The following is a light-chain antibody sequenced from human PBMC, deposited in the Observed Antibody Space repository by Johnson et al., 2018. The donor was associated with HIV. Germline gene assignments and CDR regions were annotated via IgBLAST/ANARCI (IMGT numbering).Light chain of an antibody. J-gene: IGLJ1*01. CDR3: GTWDSSLSAYV. CDR1: SSNIGNNY. CDR2: ENN. Sequence: SVLTQPPSVSAAPGQKVTISCSGSSSNIGNNYVSWYQQLPETAPKLLIYENNKRPSGIPDRFSGSKSGTSATLGITGLQTGDEADYYCGTWDSSLSAYVFGTGTKVTVL. V-gene: IGLV1-51*02.